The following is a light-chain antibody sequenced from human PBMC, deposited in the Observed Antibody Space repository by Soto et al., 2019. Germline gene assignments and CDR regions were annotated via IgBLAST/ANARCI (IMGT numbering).Light chain of an antibody. CDR1: RSDVGGYNY. J-gene: IGLJ1*01. CDR3: SSYAGSSNV. CDR2: EVN. Sequence: QSALTQPPSASGSPGQSVAISCTGTRSDVGGYNYVSWYQQHPGKAPKLMIYEVNKRPSGVPDLFSGSKSGNTASLTVSGLQAEDEADYYCSSYAGSSNVFGTGTKLTVL. V-gene: IGLV2-8*01.